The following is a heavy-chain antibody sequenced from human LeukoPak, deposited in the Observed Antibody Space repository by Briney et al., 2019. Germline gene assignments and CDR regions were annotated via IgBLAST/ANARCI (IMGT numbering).Heavy chain of an antibody. D-gene: IGHD3-22*01. CDR1: GFTFSSYW. Sequence: GGSLRLSCAASGFTFSSYWMSWVRQAPGKGLEWVAFIRYDGSNKYYADSVKGRFTISRGNSKNTLYLQMNSLRAEDTAVYYCAKPHYSRGYYFDYWGQGTLVTVSS. CDR3: AKPHYSRGYYFDY. CDR2: IRYDGSNK. J-gene: IGHJ4*02. V-gene: IGHV3-30*02.